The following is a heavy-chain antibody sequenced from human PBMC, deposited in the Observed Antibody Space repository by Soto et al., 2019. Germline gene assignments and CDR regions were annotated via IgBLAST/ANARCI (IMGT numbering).Heavy chain of an antibody. D-gene: IGHD3-10*01. J-gene: IGHJ3*02. Sequence: EVQLVESGGGLVKPGGSLRLSCAASGFSFSNYAMNWVRQAPGEGLEWVSSISSSSTYIYYADSIQGRFTISRDNARNSLSRQLSSLRVEDTAVYYCARGYRGVPSQYEVNDAFDIWGQGTVVTVSS. CDR3: ARGYRGVPSQYEVNDAFDI. CDR1: GFSFSNYA. CDR2: ISSSSTYI. V-gene: IGHV3-21*01.